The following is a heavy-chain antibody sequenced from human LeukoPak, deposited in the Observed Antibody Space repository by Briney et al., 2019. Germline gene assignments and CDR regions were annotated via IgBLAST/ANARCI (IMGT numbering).Heavy chain of an antibody. D-gene: IGHD7-27*01. V-gene: IGHV1-18*04. CDR3: ARDFAWGSGGAPIDDNWLDP. Sequence: GGSLQKICKTAAGYFSTNCCIGWRRALADRREWWVGIICPGDSDTSYAPTFQDRATMTTDTSTSTAYLELRSLRFDDTAVYYCARDFAWGSGGAPIDDNWLDPWGQGTLVTVYS. CDR2: IICPGDSDT. CDR1: AGYFSTNC. J-gene: IGHJ5*02.